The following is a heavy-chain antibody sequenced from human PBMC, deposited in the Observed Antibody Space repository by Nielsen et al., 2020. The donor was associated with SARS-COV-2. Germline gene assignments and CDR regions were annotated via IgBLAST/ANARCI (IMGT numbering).Heavy chain of an antibody. D-gene: IGHD3-16*02. V-gene: IGHV3-7*03. CDR1: GFTFSSYW. Sequence: GESLKISCAASGFTFSSYWMSWVRQAPGKGLEWVANIKQDGSEKYYVDSVKGRFTISRDNAKNSLYLQMNSLRAEDTAVYYCERAITFGGVIYIRRYYFDYWGQGTLVTVSS. J-gene: IGHJ4*02. CDR3: ERAITFGGVIYIRRYYFDY. CDR2: IKQDGSEK.